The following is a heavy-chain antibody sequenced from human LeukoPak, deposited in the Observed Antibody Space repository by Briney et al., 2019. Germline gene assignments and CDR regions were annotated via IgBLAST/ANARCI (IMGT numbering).Heavy chain of an antibody. Sequence: GGSLRLSCAASGFTFSTFSIHWVRQAPGKGLEWVAVIWYDGSNKYYADSVKGRFTISRDNSKNTLYLQMNSLRAEDTAVYYCASNGGYCSGGSCYLAYWGQGTLVTVSS. J-gene: IGHJ4*02. CDR3: ASNGGYCSGGSCYLAY. CDR1: GFTFSTFS. CDR2: IWYDGSNK. D-gene: IGHD2-15*01. V-gene: IGHV3-33*08.